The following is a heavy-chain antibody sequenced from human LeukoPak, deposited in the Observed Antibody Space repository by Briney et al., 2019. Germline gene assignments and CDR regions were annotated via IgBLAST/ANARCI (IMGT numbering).Heavy chain of an antibody. V-gene: IGHV4-38-2*01. CDR2: IYYSGST. D-gene: IGHD4-23*01. CDR3: AGRLRWPSYFDY. Sequence: SETLYLTCAVSGYSISSGYYWGWIRPPPGKGLELVGSIYYSGSTYYNPSLKSRVTISGDTSKNQFSLKLSSVTAADTAVYYCAGRLRWPSYFDYWGQGTLVTVSS. J-gene: IGHJ4*02. CDR1: GYSISSGYY.